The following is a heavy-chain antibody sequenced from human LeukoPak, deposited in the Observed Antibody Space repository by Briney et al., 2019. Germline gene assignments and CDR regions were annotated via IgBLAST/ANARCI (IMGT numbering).Heavy chain of an antibody. CDR2: IYYSGST. V-gene: IGHV4-59*01. CDR1: GGSISSYY. D-gene: IGHD2-2*01. Sequence: PSETLSLTCTVSGGSISSYYWSWIRQPPGKGLEWIGYIYYSGSTNYNPSLKSRVTISVDTSKNQFSLKLSSVAAADTAVYYCARVGGVVPAAWAYYYYMDVWGKGTTVTVSS. J-gene: IGHJ6*03. CDR3: ARVGGVVPAAWAYYYYMDV.